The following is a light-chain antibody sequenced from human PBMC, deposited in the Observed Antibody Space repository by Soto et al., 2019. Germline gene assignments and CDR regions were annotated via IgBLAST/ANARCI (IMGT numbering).Light chain of an antibody. J-gene: IGKJ3*01. V-gene: IGKV3-20*01. Sequence: EVVLTQSPGTLSLSPGARATLSCRASQSVNDNHLAWYQQKGGQAPRLLIYGASTRATGVPERFSGSGFGKAYSLIINRLELEDFALYYCQLYGGSPPRGTFGTGTTVEI. CDR3: QLYGGSPPRGT. CDR1: QSVNDNH. CDR2: GAS.